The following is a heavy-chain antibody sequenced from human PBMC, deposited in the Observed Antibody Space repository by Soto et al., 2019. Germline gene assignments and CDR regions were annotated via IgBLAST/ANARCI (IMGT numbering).Heavy chain of an antibody. CDR1: GFTFSNYY. Sequence: GVLRLSCAVSGFTFSNYYIHWVRQAPGKGLEWVSSIRSGRDTFYADSVKGRFSISRDDATSSVSLQMNSLRGEDTAVYFCAREETAWPLAYGLDVWGQGXTVTVYS. D-gene: IGHD2-21*02. CDR2: IRSGRDT. CDR3: AREETAWPLAYGLDV. V-gene: IGHV3-21*01. J-gene: IGHJ6*02.